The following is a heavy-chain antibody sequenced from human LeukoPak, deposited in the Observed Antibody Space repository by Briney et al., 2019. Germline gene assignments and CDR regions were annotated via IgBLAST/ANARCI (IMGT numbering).Heavy chain of an antibody. Sequence: GESLQISXRGSGYSFTSYWIGWVRQMPGKGREWMGIIYPGDSDTRYSPSFQGQVTISADKSISTAYLQWSSLKASDTAMYYCARWDPESPQKIAVAGTGFDYWGQGTLVTVSS. CDR3: ARWDPESPQKIAVAGTGFDY. V-gene: IGHV5-51*01. CDR2: IYPGDSDT. CDR1: GYSFTSYW. D-gene: IGHD6-19*01. J-gene: IGHJ4*02.